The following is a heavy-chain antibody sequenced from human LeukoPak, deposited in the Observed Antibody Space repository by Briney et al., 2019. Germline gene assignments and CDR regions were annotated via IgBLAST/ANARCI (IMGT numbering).Heavy chain of an antibody. CDR2: AYYRSKWYN. V-gene: IGHV6-1*01. Sequence: XGDXVSSXSAAWXWLRQSPSRGLEWLGRAYYRSKWYNDYAVSVKSRITINPDTSKNQFSLQLNSVTPEDTAVYYCARSRGYSSGWYWFDPWGQGTLVTVSS. CDR3: ARSRGYSSGWYWFDP. CDR1: GDXVSSXSAA. J-gene: IGHJ5*02. D-gene: IGHD6-19*01.